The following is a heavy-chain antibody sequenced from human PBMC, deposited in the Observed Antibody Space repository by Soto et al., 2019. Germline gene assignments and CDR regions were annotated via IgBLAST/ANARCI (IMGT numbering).Heavy chain of an antibody. CDR2: IYSGGST. D-gene: IGHD2-15*01. Sequence: GGSLRLSCAASGFTFNGYSMSWVRQAPGKGLEWVSVIYSGGSTYYADSVKGRFTISRDNSENTLYLQMNSLRAEDTAVYYCARTCSGGTCSFDYWGQGTLVTVSS. J-gene: IGHJ4*02. CDR3: ARTCSGGTCSFDY. V-gene: IGHV3-66*01. CDR1: GFTFNGYS.